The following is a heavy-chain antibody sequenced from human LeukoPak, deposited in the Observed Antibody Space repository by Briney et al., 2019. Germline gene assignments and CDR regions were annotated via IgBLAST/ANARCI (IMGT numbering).Heavy chain of an antibody. Sequence: GGSLRLSCAASGFTFSSYSMNWVRQAPGKGLEWVSSISSSSSYIYYADSVKGRFTISRDNSKNTLYLQMNSLRAEDTAVYYCAKGTAMVSSDWFDPWGQGTLVTVSS. CDR2: ISSSSSYI. CDR1: GFTFSSYS. CDR3: AKGTAMVSSDWFDP. V-gene: IGHV3-21*01. J-gene: IGHJ5*02. D-gene: IGHD5-18*01.